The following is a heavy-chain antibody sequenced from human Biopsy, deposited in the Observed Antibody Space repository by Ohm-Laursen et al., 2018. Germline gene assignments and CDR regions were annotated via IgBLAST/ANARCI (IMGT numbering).Heavy chain of an antibody. CDR1: SGSVSDSFHF. J-gene: IGHJ4*02. CDR3: TRVRTFGGVIGGYYFDS. V-gene: IGHV4-61*01. CDR2: VYYSGTT. Sequence: SETLSFTCIVSSGSVSDSFHFWSWIRQPPGKGLEWFGDVYYSGTTNYNPSLKSRLTISVDTSKNQVSLRLNSVTAADTAVYYCTRVRTFGGVIGGYYFDSWGQGILVTVSS. D-gene: IGHD3-16*02.